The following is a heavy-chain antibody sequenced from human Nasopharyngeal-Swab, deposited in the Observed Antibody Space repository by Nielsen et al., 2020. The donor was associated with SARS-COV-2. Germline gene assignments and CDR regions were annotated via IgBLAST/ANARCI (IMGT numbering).Heavy chain of an antibody. J-gene: IGHJ4*02. Sequence: GESLKISCAASGFSFRNYAMSWVRQAPGKGLEWVSAISGSGGSTYYADSVKGRFTISRDNSKNTLYLQMNSLRAEDTAVYYCAPTVTTRYFDYWGQGTLVTVSS. CDR1: GFSFRNYA. D-gene: IGHD4-17*01. V-gene: IGHV3-23*01. CDR3: APTVTTRYFDY. CDR2: ISGSGGST.